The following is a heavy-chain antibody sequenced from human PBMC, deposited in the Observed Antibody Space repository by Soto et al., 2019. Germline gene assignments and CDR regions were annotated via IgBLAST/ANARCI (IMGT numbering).Heavy chain of an antibody. CDR1: GGTFSSYA. Sequence: ASVKVSCKASGGTFSSYAISWVRQAPGQGLEWMGGIIPIFGTANYAQKFQGRVTITADESTSTAYMELSSLRSEDTAVYYCARDGNPAIAAAGTFDYWGQGTLVTVSS. CDR3: ARDGNPAIAAAGTFDY. J-gene: IGHJ4*02. V-gene: IGHV1-69*13. CDR2: IIPIFGTA. D-gene: IGHD6-13*01.